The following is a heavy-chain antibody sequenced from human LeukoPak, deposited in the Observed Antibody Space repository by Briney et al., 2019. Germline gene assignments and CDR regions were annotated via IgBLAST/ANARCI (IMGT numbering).Heavy chain of an antibody. CDR1: GGSFSGYY. CDR3: ARGECSSTSCYARGWFDP. Sequence: SETLSLTCAVYGGSFSGYYWSWIRQPPGKGLEWIGEINRSGSTNYNPSLKSRVTISVDTSKNQFSLKLSSVTAADTAVYYCARGECSSTSCYARGWFDPWGQGTLVTVSS. D-gene: IGHD2-2*01. V-gene: IGHV4-34*01. CDR2: INRSGST. J-gene: IGHJ5*02.